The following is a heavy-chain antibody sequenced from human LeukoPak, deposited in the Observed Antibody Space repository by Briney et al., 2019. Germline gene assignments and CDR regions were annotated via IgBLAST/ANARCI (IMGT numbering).Heavy chain of an antibody. CDR2: INPSSGGT. Sequence: ASVKVSCKASGYTXTGFYIYWVRQSPGQGLEWMGIINPSSGGTSYAQKFQGRVTMTRDTSTRTVYMDLSSLRSEDTAVYYCARSDDSHGSDYWGQGTLVTVSS. CDR3: ARSDDSHGSDY. J-gene: IGHJ4*02. CDR1: GYTXTGFY. V-gene: IGHV1-46*01. D-gene: IGHD3-10*01.